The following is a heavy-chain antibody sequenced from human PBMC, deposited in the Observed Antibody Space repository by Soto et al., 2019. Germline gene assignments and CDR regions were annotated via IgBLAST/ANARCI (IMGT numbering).Heavy chain of an antibody. CDR1: GYSFTDYD. CDR3: ARGLSSYSEY. CDR2: MNPNTGNT. D-gene: IGHD6-13*01. J-gene: IGHJ4*02. V-gene: IGHV1-8*02. Sequence: QVQVVQSGAVVKKPGASVKVSCKASGYSFTDYDINGGRQAAGQGLEWMGWMNPNTGNTAYAQKFEGRLTLTRDTSISAAYMDLRSLTSEDTAVYYCARGLSSYSEYWDQGTLV.